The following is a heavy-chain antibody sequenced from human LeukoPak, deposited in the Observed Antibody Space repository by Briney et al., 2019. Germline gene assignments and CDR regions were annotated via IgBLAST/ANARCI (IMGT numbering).Heavy chain of an antibody. V-gene: IGHV1-24*01. Sequence: ASVKVSCKVSGYTLTELSMHWVRQAPGKGLEWMGGFDPEDGETIYAQKFQGRVTMTEDTPTDTAYMELSSLRSEDTAVYYCATRTADFWSGYLFYFDYWGQGTLVTVSS. CDR2: FDPEDGET. CDR1: GYTLTELS. D-gene: IGHD3-3*01. J-gene: IGHJ4*02. CDR3: ATRTADFWSGYLFYFDY.